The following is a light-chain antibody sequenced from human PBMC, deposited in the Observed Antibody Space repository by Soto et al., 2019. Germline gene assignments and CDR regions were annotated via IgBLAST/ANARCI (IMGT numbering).Light chain of an antibody. Sequence: EIWMTQSPGTLSLSPGKGVTLSCRASLTITNNNLAWVQQRPGQTPRLLIHAASTRAVGIADRFRGSGSGTDFTLAISRLEPEDFAVYYCLQYGNSAYTFGQGIKLEMK. CDR2: AAS. J-gene: IGKJ2*01. CDR3: LQYGNSAYT. CDR1: LTITNNN. V-gene: IGKV3-20*01.